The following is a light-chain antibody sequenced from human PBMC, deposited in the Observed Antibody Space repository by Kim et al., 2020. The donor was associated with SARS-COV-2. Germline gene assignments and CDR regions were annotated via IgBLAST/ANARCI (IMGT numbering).Light chain of an antibody. CDR3: QSADSRDTYLWV. J-gene: IGLJ3*02. V-gene: IGLV3-25*03. CDR2: KDI. Sequence: SYELTQPPSVSVSPGQTARITCSGDALPKQYAYWYQQKPGQAPVLVIYKDIERPSGIPERFSGSSSGTTVTLTISGVQAEDEADYYCQSADSRDTYLWV. CDR1: ALPKQY.